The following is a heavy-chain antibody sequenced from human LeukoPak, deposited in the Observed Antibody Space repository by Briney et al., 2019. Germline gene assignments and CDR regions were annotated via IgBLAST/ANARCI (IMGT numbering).Heavy chain of an antibody. D-gene: IGHD1-20*01. V-gene: IGHV4-39*07. CDR3: ARDRGDNWNYFDY. CDR2: IYYSGST. J-gene: IGHJ4*02. Sequence: NPSETLSLTCTVSGGSINSSSYYWGWIRQPPGKGLEWIGSIYYSGSTYYNPSLKSRVTISVDTSKNQFSLKLSSVTAADTAVYYCARDRGDNWNYFDYWGQGTLVTVSS. CDR1: GGSINSSSYY.